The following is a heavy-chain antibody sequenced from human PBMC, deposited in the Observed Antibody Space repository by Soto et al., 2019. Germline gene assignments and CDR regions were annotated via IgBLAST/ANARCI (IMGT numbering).Heavy chain of an antibody. CDR2: IYYRGST. Sequence: SETLSLTCTVSGGSISSSGYYWGWIRRPPGKGLELIGNIYYRGSTYYNPSLKSRVTISVDTSKNQFSLKVSSVTAADTAVYYCARRRYDILTGYYHAPIDHWGQGTLVTVS. CDR3: ARRRYDILTGYYHAPIDH. V-gene: IGHV4-39*01. CDR1: GGSISSSGYY. J-gene: IGHJ4*02. D-gene: IGHD3-9*01.